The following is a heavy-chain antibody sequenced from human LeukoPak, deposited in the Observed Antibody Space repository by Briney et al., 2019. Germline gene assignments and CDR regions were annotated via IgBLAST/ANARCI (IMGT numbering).Heavy chain of an antibody. D-gene: IGHD3-22*01. Sequence: GGSLRLSCAASGFTFSSYAMSWVRQAPGEGLEWVSGIITGGSTYYADSVKGRFTISRDNSKNTLYLQMNSLGAEDTAVYYCATYDATGSYYSFENWGQGTLVTVSS. CDR2: IITGGST. CDR3: ATYDATGSYYSFEN. CDR1: GFTFSSYA. J-gene: IGHJ4*02. V-gene: IGHV3-23*01.